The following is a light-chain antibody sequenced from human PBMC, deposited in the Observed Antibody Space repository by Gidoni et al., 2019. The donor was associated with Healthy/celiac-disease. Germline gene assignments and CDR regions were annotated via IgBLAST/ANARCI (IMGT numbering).Light chain of an antibody. V-gene: IGKV4-1*01. CDR1: QSVLYSSNNKNY. CDR2: WAS. Sequence: DIVMTQSPDSLAVSLGARATINCKSSQSVLYSSNNKNYLAWYQQKPGQPPKLLIYWASTRESGVPDRFSGSGSGTDFTLTISSLQAEDVAVYYCQQYYSTPQTFXXXTKLEIK. CDR3: QQYYSTPQT. J-gene: IGKJ2*01.